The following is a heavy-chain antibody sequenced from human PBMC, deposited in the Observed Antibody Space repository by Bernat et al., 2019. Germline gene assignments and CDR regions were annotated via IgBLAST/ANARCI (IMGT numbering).Heavy chain of an antibody. Sequence: QVPVQESGPGLVKPSETLSLTCTVSRASMTDYYWSWIRQPPGKGLEWIAYIHYSGTTDYNPSLQSRVTISVDTSKNQFSLKLSRATAADTAVYYCARVPLVCSDGTCYYYVDVWGKGTTVTVSS. D-gene: IGHD2-15*01. J-gene: IGHJ6*03. CDR1: RASMTDYY. CDR2: IHYSGTT. CDR3: ARVPLVCSDGTCYYYVDV. V-gene: IGHV4-59*01.